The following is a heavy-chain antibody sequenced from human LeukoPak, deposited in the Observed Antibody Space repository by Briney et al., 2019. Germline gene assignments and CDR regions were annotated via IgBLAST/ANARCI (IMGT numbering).Heavy chain of an antibody. CDR2: IYHSGSS. CDR1: GGSISSSSYY. CDR3: ARHSSYYGNFDY. V-gene: IGHV4-39*01. Sequence: PSETLSLTCTVYGGSISSSSYYWGWIRQPPGKGLEWIGSIYHSGSSYYNPSLKSRVTISVDTSKNQFSLKLSSVTAADTAVYYCARHSSYYGNFDYWGQGTLVTVSS. J-gene: IGHJ4*02. D-gene: IGHD3-10*01.